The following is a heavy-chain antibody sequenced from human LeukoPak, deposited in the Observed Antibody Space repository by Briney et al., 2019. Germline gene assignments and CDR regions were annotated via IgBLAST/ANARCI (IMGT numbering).Heavy chain of an antibody. D-gene: IGHD5-12*01. CDR1: GGTFSSYA. V-gene: IGHV1-69*04. CDR3: ATIRYSGYDKRGIAFDI. Sequence: ASVKVSCKASGGTFSSYAISWVRQAPGQGLEWMGRIIPILGIANYAQKFQGRVTITADKSTSTAYMELRSLRSDDTAVYYCATIRYSGYDKRGIAFDIWGQGTMVTVSS. J-gene: IGHJ3*02. CDR2: IIPILGIA.